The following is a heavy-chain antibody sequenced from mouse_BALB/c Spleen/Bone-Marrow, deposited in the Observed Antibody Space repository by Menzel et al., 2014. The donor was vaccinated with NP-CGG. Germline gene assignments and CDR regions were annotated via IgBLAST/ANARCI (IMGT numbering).Heavy chain of an antibody. V-gene: IGHV3-2*02. CDR1: GYSITSDYA. Sequence: EVQLQQSGPGLVKPSQSLSLTCTVTGYSITSDYAWNWIGQFPGNKLEWMGYISYSANTNYNPSLKSQISITRDTSKNQFFLQLNSVTAEDTATYYCTRGTTAGFAYWGLGTLVTVSA. D-gene: IGHD1-2*01. CDR3: TRGTTAGFAY. CDR2: ISYSANT. J-gene: IGHJ3*01.